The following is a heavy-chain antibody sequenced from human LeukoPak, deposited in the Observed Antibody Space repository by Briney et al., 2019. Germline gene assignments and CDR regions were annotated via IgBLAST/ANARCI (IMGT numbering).Heavy chain of an antibody. Sequence: GGSLRLSCAASGFTFSSYGMSWVRQAPGKGLEWASAISGSGDSTYYADSVKGRFAISRDNSKNTLYLQMNSLRAEDTAVYYCARVYDSTWYGSYFDSWGQGTLVTVSS. D-gene: IGHD6-13*01. CDR3: ARVYDSTWYGSYFDS. J-gene: IGHJ4*02. CDR2: ISGSGDST. CDR1: GFTFSSYG. V-gene: IGHV3-23*01.